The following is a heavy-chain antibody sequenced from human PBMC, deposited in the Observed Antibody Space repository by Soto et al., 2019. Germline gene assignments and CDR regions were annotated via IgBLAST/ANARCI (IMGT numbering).Heavy chain of an antibody. CDR3: ASGIQLWLRRINNGYSG. V-gene: IGHV1-69*12. CDR1: GGTFSTYA. CDR2: IIPMFGTA. J-gene: IGHJ4*02. D-gene: IGHD5-18*01. Sequence: QVELVQSGAEVKKPESSVKVSCKAPGGTFSTYAISWVRQAPGQGLEWMGGIIPMFGTANSAQRFQDRVTITADESTNTVYMELSSLISEDTAVYFCASGIQLWLRRINNGYSGWGQGTLVTVSS.